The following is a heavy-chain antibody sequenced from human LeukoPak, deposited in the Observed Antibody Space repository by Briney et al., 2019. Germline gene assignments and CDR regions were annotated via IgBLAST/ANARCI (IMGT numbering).Heavy chain of an antibody. V-gene: IGHV3-33*01. J-gene: IGHJ4*02. CDR3: ARDSGDIVVGVGLDY. CDR1: GFTFSSYG. Sequence: GGCLRLSCAASGFTFSSYGMHWVRQAPGKGLEWVAVIWYDGSNKYYADSVKGRFTISRDNSKNTLYLQMNSLRAEDTAVYYCARDSGDIVVGVGLDYWGQGTLVTVSS. CDR2: IWYDGSNK. D-gene: IGHD2-2*01.